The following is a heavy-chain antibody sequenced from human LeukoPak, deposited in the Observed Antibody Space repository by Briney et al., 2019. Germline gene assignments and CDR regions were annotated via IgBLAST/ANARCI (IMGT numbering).Heavy chain of an antibody. CDR3: TRYCSGGSCSFDY. Sequence: GGSLRLSCAASGFTFSGSTMHWVRQASGKGLEWVGRIKNKANSYATAYAASVTGRFTISRDDSQNTAYLHMNSLKTEDTAVYYCTRYCSGGSCSFDYWGQGTLVTVSS. CDR1: GFTFSGST. V-gene: IGHV3-73*01. CDR2: IKNKANSYAT. D-gene: IGHD2-15*01. J-gene: IGHJ4*02.